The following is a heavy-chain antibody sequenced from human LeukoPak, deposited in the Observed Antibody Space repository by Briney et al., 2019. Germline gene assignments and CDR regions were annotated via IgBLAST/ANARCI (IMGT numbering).Heavy chain of an antibody. CDR2: IRYDGSNK. J-gene: IGHJ4*02. V-gene: IGHV3-30*02. Sequence: GGALRLSCAASGFTFSSYGRHWVRQAPGKGLEWVAFIRYDGSNKYYADSVKGRFTISRDNSKNTLYLQMNSLRAEDTAVYYCAKDGRKWLAPDYPGVWGQGTLVTVSS. CDR3: AKDGRKWLAPDYPGV. D-gene: IGHD5-12*01. CDR1: GFTFSSYG.